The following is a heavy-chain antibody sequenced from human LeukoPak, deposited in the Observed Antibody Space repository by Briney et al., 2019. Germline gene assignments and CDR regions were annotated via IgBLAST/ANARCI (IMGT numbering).Heavy chain of an antibody. CDR1: GYSLNSGYSLNSGFY. D-gene: IGHD2-2*01. CDR2: IQHSDSI. CDR3: ARHPHCIGTSCYSRHYYYFYYVDV. Sequence: SETLSLTCTFSGYSLNSGYSLNSGFYWGWIRQPPGKGLEWIGSIQHSDSIYYNPSFKSRVTISVDMSKNHFSLNLRSVTAADTAVYYCARHPHCIGTSCYSRHYYYFYYVDVWGNGTTVTVSS. J-gene: IGHJ6*03. V-gene: IGHV4-38-2*02.